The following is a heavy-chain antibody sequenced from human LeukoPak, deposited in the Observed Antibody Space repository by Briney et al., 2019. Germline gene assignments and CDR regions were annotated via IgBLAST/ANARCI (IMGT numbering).Heavy chain of an antibody. Sequence: SQTLSLTCAISGDSFPSNSAAWNWISQSPGRGLEWLGRTYYRSKWYNDYAVSVKSRITINPDTSKNQFSLQLNSVTPEDTAVYYCARNRAFDIWGQGTMVTVSS. CDR2: TYYRSKWYN. J-gene: IGHJ3*02. CDR3: ARNRAFDI. V-gene: IGHV6-1*01. CDR1: GDSFPSNSAA.